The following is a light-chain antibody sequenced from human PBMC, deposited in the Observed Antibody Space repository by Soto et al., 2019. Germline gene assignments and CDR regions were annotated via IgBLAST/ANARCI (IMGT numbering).Light chain of an antibody. CDR3: CSYAGSYRGV. CDR2: DVS. Sequence: QSALTQPRSVSGSRGQSVTISCTGTSSDVGGYNYVSWYQQHPGKAPKLMIYDVSKRPSGVPDRFSGSKSGNTASLTISGLQAEDEADYYCCSYAGSYRGVFGGGTKVTVL. J-gene: IGLJ2*01. CDR1: SSDVGGYNY. V-gene: IGLV2-11*01.